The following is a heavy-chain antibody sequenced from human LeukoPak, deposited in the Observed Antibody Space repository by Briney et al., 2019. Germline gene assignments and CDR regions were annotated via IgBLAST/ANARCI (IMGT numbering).Heavy chain of an antibody. V-gene: IGHV1-18*01. CDR1: GYTFTSYG. D-gene: IGHD3-3*01. CDR2: ISAYNGNT. J-gene: IGHJ4*02. Sequence: ASVKVSCKASGYTFTSYGISWVRQAPGQGLEWMGWISAYNGNTNYAQKLQGRVTMTTDTSTSTAHMELRSLRSDDTAVYYCARVPFWSGYQSFDYWGQGTLVTVSS. CDR3: ARVPFWSGYQSFDY.